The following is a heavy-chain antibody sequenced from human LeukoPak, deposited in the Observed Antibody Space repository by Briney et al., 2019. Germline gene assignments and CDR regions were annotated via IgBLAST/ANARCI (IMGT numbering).Heavy chain of an antibody. V-gene: IGHV3-23*01. CDR2: ISGSGGST. CDR3: AKDVDTAMDPPLDY. J-gene: IGHJ4*02. Sequence: PGGLRLSCAASGFTFSSYGMSWVRQAPGKGLEWVSAISGSGGSTYYADSVKGRFAISRDNSKNTLYLQMNSLRAEDTAVYYCAKDVDTAMDPPLDYWGQGTLVTVSS. D-gene: IGHD5-18*01. CDR1: GFTFSSYG.